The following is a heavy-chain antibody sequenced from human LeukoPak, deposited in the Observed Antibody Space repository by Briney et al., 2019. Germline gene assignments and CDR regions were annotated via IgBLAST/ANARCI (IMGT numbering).Heavy chain of an antibody. V-gene: IGHV1-24*01. CDR1: GYTLTELS. J-gene: IGHJ4*02. Sequence: ASVKVSCKVSGYTLTELSMHWVRQAPGKGLEWMGGFDPEDGETIYAQKFQGRVTMTEDTSTDTAYMELSSLRSEDTAVCYCATEGSYFRLDYFDYWGQGTLVTVSS. CDR3: ATEGSYFRLDYFDY. CDR2: FDPEDGET. D-gene: IGHD1-26*01.